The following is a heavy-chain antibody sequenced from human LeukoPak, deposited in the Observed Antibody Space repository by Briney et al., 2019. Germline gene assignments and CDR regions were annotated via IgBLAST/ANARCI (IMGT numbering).Heavy chain of an antibody. V-gene: IGHV1-8*01. J-gene: IGHJ4*02. CDR2: MNPNSGNT. D-gene: IGHD5-18*01. Sequence: GASVKVSCKASGYTLTSDDINWVRQATGQGLEWMGWMNPNSGNTGYAEKFQGRVTMTRNISIRTAYMELSTLRSDDTAVYYCARGRGYSYGYADYWGLGTLVTVSS. CDR3: ARGRGYSYGYADY. CDR1: GYTLTSDD.